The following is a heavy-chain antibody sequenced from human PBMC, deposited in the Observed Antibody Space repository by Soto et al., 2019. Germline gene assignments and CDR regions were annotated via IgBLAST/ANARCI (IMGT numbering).Heavy chain of an antibody. CDR2: IYYSGST. CDR1: GGSISSGDYY. D-gene: IGHD3-10*01. CDR3: ARVTDWFGTFDY. J-gene: IGHJ4*02. V-gene: IGHV4-30-4*01. Sequence: SETLSLTCTFSGGSISSGDYYWSWIRQPPGKGLEWIGYIYYSGSTYYNPSLKSRVTISVDTSKNQFSLKLSSVTPEDAAVYYCARVTDWFGTFDYWGQGTLVTVSS.